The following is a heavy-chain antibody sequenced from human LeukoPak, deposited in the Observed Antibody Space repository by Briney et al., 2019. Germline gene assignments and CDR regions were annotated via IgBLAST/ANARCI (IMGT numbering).Heavy chain of an antibody. D-gene: IGHD2-2*01. CDR2: ISWNSGSI. CDR1: GFTFDDYA. Sequence: PGGSLRLSCAASGFTFDDYAMHWVRQAPGKGLEWVSGISWNSGSIGYADSVKGRFTISRDNAKNSLYLQMNSLRAEDTAVYYCARDGDLGYCSSTSCSPGDWFDPWGQGTLVTVSS. CDR3: ARDGDLGYCSSTSCSPGDWFDP. V-gene: IGHV3-9*01. J-gene: IGHJ5*02.